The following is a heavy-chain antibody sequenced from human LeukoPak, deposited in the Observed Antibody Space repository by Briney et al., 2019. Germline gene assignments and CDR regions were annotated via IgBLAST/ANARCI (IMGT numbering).Heavy chain of an antibody. V-gene: IGHV4-4*07. CDR3: ARDSFIVVVPPYYWYFDL. Sequence: GSTNYNPSLKSRVTMSVDTSKNQFSLKLSSVTAADTAVYYCARDSFIVVVPPYYWYFDLWGRGTLVTVSS. CDR2: GST. J-gene: IGHJ2*01. D-gene: IGHD2-2*01.